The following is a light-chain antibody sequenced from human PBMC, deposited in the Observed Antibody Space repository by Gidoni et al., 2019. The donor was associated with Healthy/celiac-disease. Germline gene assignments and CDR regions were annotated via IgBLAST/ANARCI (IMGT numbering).Light chain of an antibody. CDR3: QQSYSTPRVT. CDR1: HSISSY. CDR2: ASS. V-gene: IGKV1-39*01. Sequence: DIQMTQSPSSLSASVGDRVTITCRASHSISSYLNWYQQKPGKAPKLLIYASSSLQSWVPSRFSGSGSGTDFTLTISSLQPEDFATYYCQQSYSTPRVTFGQGTRLEIK. J-gene: IGKJ5*01.